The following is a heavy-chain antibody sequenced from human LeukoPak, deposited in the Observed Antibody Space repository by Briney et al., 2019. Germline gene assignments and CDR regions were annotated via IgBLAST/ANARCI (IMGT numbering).Heavy chain of an antibody. CDR2: MYISGST. V-gene: IGHV4-4*07. J-gene: IGHJ3*02. Sequence: SETLSLTCSVSGGSISGYFWSWIRQPPGKELEWIGHMYISGSTNYNPSLKSRVTMSLDTSKSQFSLRLTSVTAADTAVYYCARDLVTVTKGFDIWGQGTMVSVSS. D-gene: IGHD4-17*01. CDR3: ARDLVTVTKGFDI. CDR1: GGSISGYF.